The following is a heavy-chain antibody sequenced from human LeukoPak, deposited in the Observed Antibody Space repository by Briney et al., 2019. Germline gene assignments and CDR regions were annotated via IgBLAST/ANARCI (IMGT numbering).Heavy chain of an antibody. CDR3: TTDHCSSTSCLTNFDY. CDR1: GFTFSSYS. V-gene: IGHV3-48*04. D-gene: IGHD2-2*01. J-gene: IGHJ4*02. Sequence: GGSLRLSCAASGFTFSSYSMNWVRQAPGKGLEWVSYISSSSSTIYYADSVKGRFTISRDNAKNSLYLQMNSLRAEDTAVYYCTTDHCSSTSCLTNFDYWGQGTLVTVSS. CDR2: ISSSSSTI.